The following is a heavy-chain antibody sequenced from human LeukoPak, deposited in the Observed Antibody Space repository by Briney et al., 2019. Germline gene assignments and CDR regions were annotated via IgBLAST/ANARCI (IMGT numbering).Heavy chain of an antibody. CDR3: ARDCYYYDSSGCQNY. D-gene: IGHD3-22*01. CDR2: ISSSSSYI. J-gene: IGHJ4*02. Sequence: GGSLRLSCAASGFTFSSYSMNWVRQAPGKGLEWVSPISSSSSYIYYADSVKGRFTISRDNAKNPLYLQMNSLRAEDTAVYYCARDCYYYDSSGCQNYWGQGTLVTVSS. V-gene: IGHV3-21*01. CDR1: GFTFSSYS.